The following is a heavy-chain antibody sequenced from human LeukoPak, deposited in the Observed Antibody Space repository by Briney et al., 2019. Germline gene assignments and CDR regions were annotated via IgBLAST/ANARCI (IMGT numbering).Heavy chain of an antibody. D-gene: IGHD6-13*01. Sequence: PGGSLRLSCAASGFTFSSYEMNWVRQAPGKGLEGVSYISSSGSTIYYADSVKGRFTISRDNAKNSLYLQMNSLRAEDTAVYYCAIIPGSSSWYRGVDCWGQGTLVTVSS. CDR3: AIIPGSSSWYRGVDC. CDR1: GFTFSSYE. J-gene: IGHJ4*02. CDR2: ISSSGSTI. V-gene: IGHV3-48*03.